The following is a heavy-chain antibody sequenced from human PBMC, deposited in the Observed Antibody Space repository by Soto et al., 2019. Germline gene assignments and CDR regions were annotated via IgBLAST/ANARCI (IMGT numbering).Heavy chain of an antibody. V-gene: IGHV3-30-3*01. CDR1: GFTFSSYA. D-gene: IGHD2-2*01. CDR2: ISYDGSNK. CDR3: ARDGPCSSTSCQRHYYYYGMDV. Sequence: GGSLRLSCAASGFTFSSYAMHWVRQAQGKGLEWVAVISYDGSNKYYADSVKGRFTISRDNSKNTLYLQMNSLRAEDTAVYYCARDGPCSSTSCQRHYYYYGMDVWGQGTTVTVSS. J-gene: IGHJ6*02.